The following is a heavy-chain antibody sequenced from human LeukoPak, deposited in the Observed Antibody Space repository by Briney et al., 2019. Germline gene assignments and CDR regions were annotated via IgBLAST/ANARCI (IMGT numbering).Heavy chain of an antibody. Sequence: VASVKVSCKASGYTFTNHYMHWVRQAPGQGLEWMGMINPSGGSTSYPQKFRGRFTMTRDTSTTTVHMELSRLTLEDTAVYYCARVPSGYVDYWGQGTLVTVSS. CDR1: GYTFTNHY. D-gene: IGHD3-3*01. CDR2: INPSGGST. V-gene: IGHV1-46*01. J-gene: IGHJ4*02. CDR3: ARVPSGYVDY.